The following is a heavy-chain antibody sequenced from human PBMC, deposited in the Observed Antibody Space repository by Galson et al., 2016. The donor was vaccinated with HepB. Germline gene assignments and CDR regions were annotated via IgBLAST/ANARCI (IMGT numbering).Heavy chain of an antibody. J-gene: IGHJ1*01. CDR1: GFTFGHYA. V-gene: IGHV3-49*03. CDR3: ARGGYCSRGPCYPRIEYFDH. CDR2: IRSTTYGGTT. Sequence: SLRLSCATSGFTFGHYALSWFRQAPGKGLEWVGFIRSTTYGGTTEYAASARGRFTISKDDSKSTAYLQMNSLNIEDTGVYYCARGGYCSRGPCYPRIEYFDHWGQGTLVTVSS. D-gene: IGHD2-15*01.